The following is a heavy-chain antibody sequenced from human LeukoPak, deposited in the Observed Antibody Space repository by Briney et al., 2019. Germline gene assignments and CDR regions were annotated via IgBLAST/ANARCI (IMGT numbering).Heavy chain of an antibody. CDR1: GGSISSSSYY. Sequence: SETLSLTCTVSGGSISSSSYYWGCIRQPPGKGLECIGSIYYSGSTYYNPSLKSRVTISVDTSKNQFSLKLSSVTAADTAVYYCARGKAAWGLIKQQLGYFDYWGQGTLVTVSS. D-gene: IGHD6-13*01. J-gene: IGHJ4*02. V-gene: IGHV4-39*07. CDR2: IYYSGST. CDR3: ARGKAAWGLIKQQLGYFDY.